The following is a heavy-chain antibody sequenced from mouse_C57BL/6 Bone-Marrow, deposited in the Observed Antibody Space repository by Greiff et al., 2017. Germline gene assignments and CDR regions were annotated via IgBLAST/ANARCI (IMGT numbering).Heavy chain of an antibody. CDR3: ARRGSYFDY. CDR1: GFSLTSYA. CDR2: IWTGGGT. J-gene: IGHJ2*01. Sequence: QVQLQQSGPGLVAPSQSLSITCTVSGFSLTSYAISWVCQPPGKGLEWLGVIWTGGGTNYNSALKSRLSLSKDNSKSQVFLKMNSLHTDDTARSYCARRGSYFDYWGQGTTLTVSS. D-gene: IGHD3-2*02. V-gene: IGHV2-9-1*01.